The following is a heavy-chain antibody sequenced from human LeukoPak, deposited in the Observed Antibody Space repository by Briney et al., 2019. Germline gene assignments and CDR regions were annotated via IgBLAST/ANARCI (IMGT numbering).Heavy chain of an antibody. CDR3: AREHYYDSSGYYYRFDY. D-gene: IGHD3-22*01. CDR1: GGTFSSYA. J-gene: IGHJ4*02. CDR2: IIPIFGTA. V-gene: IGHV1-69*05. Sequence: GASVKVSCKASGGTFSSYAISWVRQAPGQGLEWMGGIIPIFGTANYAQKFQGRVTITTDESTSTAYMELSSLRSEDTAVYYCAREHYYDSSGYYYRFDYWGQGTLVTVSS.